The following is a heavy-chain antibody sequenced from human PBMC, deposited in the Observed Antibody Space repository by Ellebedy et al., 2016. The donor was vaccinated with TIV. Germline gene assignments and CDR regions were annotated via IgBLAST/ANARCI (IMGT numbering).Heavy chain of an antibody. Sequence: WVRQPPGKGLEWIGTIYYSGSTHYNPSLKSRVTISVDTSKNQFSLKLSSVTAADTAVYYCASPYCSSGSCYWYFDLWGRGTLVTVSS. D-gene: IGHD2-15*01. CDR2: IYYSGST. V-gene: IGHV4-39*01. CDR3: ASPYCSSGSCYWYFDL. J-gene: IGHJ2*01.